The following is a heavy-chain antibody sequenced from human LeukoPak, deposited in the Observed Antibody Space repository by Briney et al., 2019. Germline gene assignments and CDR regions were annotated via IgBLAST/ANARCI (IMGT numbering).Heavy chain of an antibody. J-gene: IGHJ4*02. CDR1: GGSISSGGYY. Sequence: SETLSLTCTVSGGSISSGGYYWSWIRQHPGKGLEWIGYTYYSGSTYYNPSLKSRVTISVDTSKNQFSLKLSSVTAADTAVYYCARQYSSSWYVADYWGQGTLVTVSS. V-gene: IGHV4-31*03. CDR2: TYYSGST. D-gene: IGHD6-13*01. CDR3: ARQYSSSWYVADY.